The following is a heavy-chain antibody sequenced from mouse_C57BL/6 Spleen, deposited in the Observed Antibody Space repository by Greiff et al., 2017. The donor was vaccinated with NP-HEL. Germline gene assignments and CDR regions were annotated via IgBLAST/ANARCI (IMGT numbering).Heavy chain of an antibody. CDR1: GYAFSSSW. V-gene: IGHV1-82*01. Sequence: VQLQQSGPELVKPGASVKISCKASGYAFSSSWMNWVKQRPGKGLEWIGRIYPGDGDTNYNGKFKGKATLTADKSSSTAYLQLSSLTSEDSAVYFCARARWDGRYFEVWGTGTTVTVSS. J-gene: IGHJ1*03. CDR2: IYPGDGDT. D-gene: IGHD4-1*01. CDR3: ARARWDGRYFEV.